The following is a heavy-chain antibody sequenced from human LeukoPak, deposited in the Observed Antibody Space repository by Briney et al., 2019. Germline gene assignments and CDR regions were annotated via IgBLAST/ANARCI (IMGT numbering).Heavy chain of an antibody. J-gene: IGHJ3*02. D-gene: IGHD3-22*01. Sequence: GESLKISCKGSGYSFTSYWIGWVRQMPGKGLEWMGISYPGDSDTRYSPSFQGQVTISADKSISTAYLQWSSLKVSDTAMYYCARSLRGYYDSSETFDIWGQGTMVTVSS. CDR2: SYPGDSDT. CDR3: ARSLRGYYDSSETFDI. V-gene: IGHV5-51*01. CDR1: GYSFTSYW.